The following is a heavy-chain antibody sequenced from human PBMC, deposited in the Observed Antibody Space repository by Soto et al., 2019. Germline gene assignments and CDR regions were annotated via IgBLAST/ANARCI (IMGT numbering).Heavy chain of an antibody. CDR2: INPSGGST. J-gene: IGHJ5*02. CDR1: GYTFTTYQ. V-gene: IGHV1-46*01. Sequence: ASVKVSCKASGYTFTTYQMHWVRQAPGQGLEWMVIINPSGGSTAYAQKFRGRVTLTRDTSTSTVYMELSSLRSEDTAVYYCGREPHQHLGEILPKWFDAWGEGTLVTVSA. D-gene: IGHD3-16*01. CDR3: GREPHQHLGEILPKWFDA.